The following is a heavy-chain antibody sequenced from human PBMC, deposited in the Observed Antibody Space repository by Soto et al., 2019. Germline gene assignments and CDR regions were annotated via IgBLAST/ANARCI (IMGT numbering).Heavy chain of an antibody. V-gene: IGHV4-59*01. J-gene: IGHJ5*02. CDR3: ARDKYCSGGSCRKNWFDP. CDR2: IYDDGSA. Sequence: SETLSLTCTVSGGSITPSYWSWIRRPPGKGLEWIAYIYDDGSANYNPSLKSRATISLDMSKNQFSLKLTSVTAADTAVYYCARDKYCSGGSCRKNWFDPWGQGTMVTVSS. D-gene: IGHD2-15*01. CDR1: GGSITPSY.